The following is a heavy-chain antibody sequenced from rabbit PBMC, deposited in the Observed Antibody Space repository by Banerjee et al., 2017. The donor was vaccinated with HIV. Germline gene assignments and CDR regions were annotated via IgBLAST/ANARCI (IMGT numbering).Heavy chain of an antibody. CDR2: IAAESSDTT. J-gene: IGHJ4*01. V-gene: IGHV1S40*01. CDR1: GFSFSSGYY. Sequence: QSLEESGGDLVKPGASLTLTCTASGFSFSSGYYMCWVRQAPGKGLEWIACIAAESSDTTYYANWAKGRFTISKTSSTTVTLQMTSLTAADTATYFCARDLAGVIGWNFSLWGPGTLVTVS. CDR3: ARDLAGVIGWNFSL. D-gene: IGHD4-1*01.